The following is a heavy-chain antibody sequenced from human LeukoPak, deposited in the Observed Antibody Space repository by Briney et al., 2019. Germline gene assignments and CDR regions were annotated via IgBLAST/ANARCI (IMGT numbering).Heavy chain of an antibody. Sequence: GGSLRLSCAASGFSFSSYWMTWIRQAPGKGLEWVANIKEDGTEKYYVDSVKGRFTISRDNARSSLYLQMNSLRAGDTAVYYCARLLAYDSGAEAFDYWGQGTLVTVSS. CDR3: ARLLAYDSGAEAFDY. D-gene: IGHD3-10*01. J-gene: IGHJ4*02. CDR1: GFSFSSYW. CDR2: IKEDGTEK. V-gene: IGHV3-7*01.